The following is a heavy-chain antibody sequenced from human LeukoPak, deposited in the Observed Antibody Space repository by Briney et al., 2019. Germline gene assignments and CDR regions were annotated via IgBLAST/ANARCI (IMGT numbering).Heavy chain of an antibody. J-gene: IGHJ4*02. V-gene: IGHV3-30-3*01. CDR3: AKDYGDYDFWSGYPKTSNFGY. D-gene: IGHD3-3*01. CDR2: ISYDGSNK. Sequence: PGGSLRLSCAASGFTFSSYAMHWVRQAPGKGLEWVAVISYDGSNKYYADSVKGRFTISRDNSKNTLYLQMNSLRAEDTAVYYCAKDYGDYDFWSGYPKTSNFGYWGQGTLVTVSS. CDR1: GFTFSSYA.